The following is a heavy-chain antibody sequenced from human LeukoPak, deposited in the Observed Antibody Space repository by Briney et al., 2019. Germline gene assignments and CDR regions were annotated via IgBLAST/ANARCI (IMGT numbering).Heavy chain of an antibody. V-gene: IGHV3-30*18. CDR2: ISYDGTKA. CDR1: GFTFSDYY. J-gene: IGHJ4*02. CDR3: AKTSYDFWSGYYDY. Sequence: GGSLRLSCAASGFTFSDYYMNWVRQAPGKGLEWVAVISYDGTKAYYADSVKGRFTISRDNSKNTLYLQMNSLRAEDTAVYYCAKTSYDFWSGYYDYWGQGTLVTVSS. D-gene: IGHD3-3*01.